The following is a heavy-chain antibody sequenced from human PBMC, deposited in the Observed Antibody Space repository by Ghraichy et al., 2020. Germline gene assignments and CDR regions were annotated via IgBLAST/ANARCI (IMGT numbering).Heavy chain of an antibody. Sequence: GGSLRLSCTASGFTFGDYAMSWFRQAPGKGLEWVGFIRSKAYGGTTEYAASVKGRFTISRDDSKSIAYLQMNSLKTEDTAVYYCTRGSSGWYVPAHWFDPWGQGTLVTVSS. V-gene: IGHV3-49*03. CDR1: GFTFGDYA. CDR3: TRGSSGWYVPAHWFDP. D-gene: IGHD6-19*01. J-gene: IGHJ5*02. CDR2: IRSKAYGGTT.